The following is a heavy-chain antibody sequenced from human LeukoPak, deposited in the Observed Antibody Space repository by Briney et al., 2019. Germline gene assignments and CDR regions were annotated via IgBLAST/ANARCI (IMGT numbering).Heavy chain of an antibody. CDR1: GFTFSSYW. J-gene: IGHJ4*02. V-gene: IGHV3-21*01. Sequence: GGSLRLSCAASGFTFSSYWMSWVRQAPGKGLEWVSSISRSSSYRYYADSVKGRFTISRDNAKNSLYLQMNSLRAEDTAVYYCARDYCSGVSCYYFDYWGQGTLVTVSS. CDR2: ISRSSSYR. CDR3: ARDYCSGVSCYYFDY. D-gene: IGHD2-15*01.